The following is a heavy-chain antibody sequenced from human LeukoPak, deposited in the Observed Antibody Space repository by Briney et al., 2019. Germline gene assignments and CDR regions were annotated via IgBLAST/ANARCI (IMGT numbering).Heavy chain of an antibody. Sequence: PSETLSLTCTVSGGSISSYYWGWIRQPPGKGLEWFGYIYYSGSTNYNPSLKSRVTISVDTSKNQFSLKLSSVTAADTAVYYCARDLGGIAVPYFDYWGQGTLVTVSS. D-gene: IGHD6-19*01. V-gene: IGHV4-59*01. CDR1: GGSISSYY. CDR2: IYYSGST. CDR3: ARDLGGIAVPYFDY. J-gene: IGHJ4*02.